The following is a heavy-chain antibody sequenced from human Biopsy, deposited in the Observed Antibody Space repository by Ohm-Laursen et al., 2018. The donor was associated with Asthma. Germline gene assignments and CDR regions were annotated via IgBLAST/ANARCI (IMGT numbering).Heavy chain of an antibody. Sequence: SLRLSCTASGFAVSRDYMFWVRQAPGKGLEWVSVIYSGGTSHTADSVRGRYTISRDYSKNKLYLQMHILIAEDTAVYYCARGDSSNWSHYYFDYWGQGTLVTVSS. J-gene: IGHJ4*02. V-gene: IGHV3-53*01. CDR1: GFAVSRDY. CDR3: ARGDSSNWSHYYFDY. CDR2: IYSGGTS. D-gene: IGHD3-22*01.